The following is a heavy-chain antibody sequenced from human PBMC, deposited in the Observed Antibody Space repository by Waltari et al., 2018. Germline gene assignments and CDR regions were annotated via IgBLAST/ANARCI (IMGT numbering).Heavy chain of an antibody. J-gene: IGHJ2*01. V-gene: IGHV4-4*07. Sequence: QVQLQESGPGLVKPSETLSLTCPVSGGSISSYYWSWIRQPAGKGLEWIGRIYTSGSTNYNPALKRRVTMSVDTSKNQFSLKLSSVTAADTAVYYCARASPRLRYGDRNYDWYFDLWGRGTLVTVSS. CDR1: GGSISSYY. D-gene: IGHD4-17*01. CDR2: IYTSGST. CDR3: ARASPRLRYGDRNYDWYFDL.